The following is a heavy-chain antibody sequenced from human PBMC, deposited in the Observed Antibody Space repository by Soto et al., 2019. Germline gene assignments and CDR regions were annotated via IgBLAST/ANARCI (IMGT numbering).Heavy chain of an antibody. V-gene: IGHV1-69*08. CDR1: GGTFSSYT. CDR2: IIPILGIA. CDR3: ARDPAYYYYYMDV. Sequence: QVQLVQSGAEVKKPGSSVKVSCKASGGTFSSYTISWVRQAPGQGLEWMGRIIPILGIANYAQKFQGRVTNNADKSTSTAYMELSSLRSEDTAVYYCARDPAYYYYYMDVWGKGTTVTVSS. J-gene: IGHJ6*03.